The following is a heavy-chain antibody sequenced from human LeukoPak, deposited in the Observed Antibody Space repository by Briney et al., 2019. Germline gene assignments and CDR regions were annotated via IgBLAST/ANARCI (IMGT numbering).Heavy chain of an antibody. J-gene: IGHJ3*02. V-gene: IGHV3-7*01. Sequence: GGSLRLSCAASGFAFGSHWMSWVRQAPGKGLEWVANIKQDGSETFYVDSVKGRFTISRDNARNTLYPQMNSLRADDTAVFYCARSYFDNSNWGDALDIWGQGTLVTVSS. CDR3: ARSYFDNSNWGDALDI. CDR1: GFAFGSHW. D-gene: IGHD7-27*01. CDR2: IKQDGSET.